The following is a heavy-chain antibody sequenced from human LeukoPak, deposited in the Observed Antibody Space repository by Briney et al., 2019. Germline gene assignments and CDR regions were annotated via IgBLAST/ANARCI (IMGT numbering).Heavy chain of an antibody. CDR3: AKDSGGYSYGLAFDY. V-gene: IGHV3-30*02. CDR1: GFTFSSYG. Sequence: GGSLRLSCAASGFTFSSYGMHWVRQAPGKGLEWVAFIRYDGSNKYYADSVNGRFTISRDNSKNTLYLQMNSLRAEDTAVYYCAKDSGGYSYGLAFDYWGQGTLVTVSS. CDR2: IRYDGSNK. J-gene: IGHJ4*02. D-gene: IGHD5-18*01.